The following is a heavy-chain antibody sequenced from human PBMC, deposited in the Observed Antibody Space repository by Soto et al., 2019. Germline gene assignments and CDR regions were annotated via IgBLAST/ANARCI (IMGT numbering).Heavy chain of an antibody. Sequence: GGSLRLSCAASGFTFSSYAMSWVRQAPGKGLEWVSVISGSGDSTYYADSVKGRFTISRDNSKNTLYLQMNSLRAEDTAVYYCARRSSSWYFDYWGQGTRVTVAS. CDR3: ARRSSSWYFDY. CDR1: GFTFSSYA. D-gene: IGHD6-13*01. CDR2: ISGSGDST. J-gene: IGHJ4*02. V-gene: IGHV3-23*01.